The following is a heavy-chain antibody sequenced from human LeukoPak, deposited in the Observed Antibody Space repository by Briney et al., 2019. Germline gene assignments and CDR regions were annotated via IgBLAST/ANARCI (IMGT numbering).Heavy chain of an antibody. CDR2: KKRDGSQK. V-gene: IGHV3-7*01. J-gene: IGHJ5*02. CDR1: GLSFSSNW. Sequence: PGGSLRLSCGVRGLSFSSNWMGCVRQAPGKGLEWVAHKKRDGSQKYYLDSVKGRFTISRDNAKDSLYLQMNSLRVEDTAVYYCAKSGCSSPSCYGLFSGWFDPWGQGTLVTVSS. CDR3: AKSGCSSPSCYGLFSGWFDP. D-gene: IGHD2-2*01.